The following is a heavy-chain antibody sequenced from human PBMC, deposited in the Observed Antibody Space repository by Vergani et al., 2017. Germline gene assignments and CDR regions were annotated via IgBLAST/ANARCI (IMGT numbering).Heavy chain of an antibody. J-gene: IGHJ6*02. D-gene: IGHD6-19*01. CDR3: AGDQGSGWANYYYGGMDV. CDR1: GFTVSSYG. CDR2: IWYDGSNK. Sequence: VQLVESGGGLVQPGGSLRLSCAASGFTVSSYGMHWVRQAPGKGLEWVAVIWYDGSNKYYADSVKGRFTISRDNSKNTLYLQMNSLRAEDTAVYYCAGDQGSGWANYYYGGMDVWGQGTTVTVSS. V-gene: IGHV3-33*08.